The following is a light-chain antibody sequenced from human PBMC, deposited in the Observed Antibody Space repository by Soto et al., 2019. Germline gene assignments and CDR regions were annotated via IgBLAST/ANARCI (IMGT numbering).Light chain of an antibody. V-gene: IGKV3-15*01. J-gene: IGKJ1*01. CDR1: QSVSSN. Sequence: IVITQSPATLSVSPGERATLSCRASQSVSSNLAWYQQKPGRAPSLLIYGASTRATGIPARLSGSGSGTEFPLTISSLQSEDSAVDYCQQYNNWPTFGQGTKVDIK. CDR3: QQYNNWPT. CDR2: GAS.